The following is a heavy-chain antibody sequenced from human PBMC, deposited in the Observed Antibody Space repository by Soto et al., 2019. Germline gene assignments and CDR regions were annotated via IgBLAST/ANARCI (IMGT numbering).Heavy chain of an antibody. CDR1: GFTFSSHA. CDR2: ISESGAGA. J-gene: IGHJ4*02. V-gene: IGHV3-23*01. D-gene: IGHD3-22*01. Sequence: EVQVFESGGDLVQPGGSLRLSCAASGFTFSSHAMNWVRQAPGQGLERVSSISESGAGAYYADSVKGRFTISRDNSKNTLFLQMNSLRAEDTAVYYCAKPDHYYDSSGYYAPFDYWGQGSLVTVSS. CDR3: AKPDHYYDSSGYYAPFDY.